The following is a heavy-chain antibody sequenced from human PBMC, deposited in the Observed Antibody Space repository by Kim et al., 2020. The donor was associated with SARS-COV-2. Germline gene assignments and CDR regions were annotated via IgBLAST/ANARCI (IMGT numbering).Heavy chain of an antibody. J-gene: IGHJ3*01. D-gene: IGHD1-1*01. CDR2: ISGSGHQT. Sequence: GGSLRLSCAASGFTFSSYTMTWVRQAPGKGLEWVAHISGSGHQTFYADSVKGRFTVSRDNFQNTLNLQMSSLRAEDTAVYYCAKDKTLTTNSFLGAFDVWGQGTMLTVSS. CDR1: GFTFSSYT. CDR3: AKDKTLTTNSFLGAFDV. V-gene: IGHV3-23*01.